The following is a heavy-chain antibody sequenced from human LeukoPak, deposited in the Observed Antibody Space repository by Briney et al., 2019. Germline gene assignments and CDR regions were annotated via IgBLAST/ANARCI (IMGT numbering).Heavy chain of an antibody. J-gene: IGHJ4*02. Sequence: SETLSLTCAVYGGSFSRYYWSWIRQPPGKGLEWIGEINHKGSATYNPSLKSRVTISVDTPNNQFSLELSSVTAADTAVYYCANADYGDYPGDDYWGQGTLVTVSS. V-gene: IGHV4-34*01. CDR3: ANADYGDYPGDDY. CDR2: INHKGSA. CDR1: GGSFSRYY. D-gene: IGHD4-17*01.